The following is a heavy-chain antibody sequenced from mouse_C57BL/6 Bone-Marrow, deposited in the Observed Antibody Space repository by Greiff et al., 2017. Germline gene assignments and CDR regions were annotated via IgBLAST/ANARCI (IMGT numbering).Heavy chain of an antibody. J-gene: IGHJ1*03. CDR3: ARGGVYYGRRRGYFYV. CDR2: IYPGDGDT. CDR1: GYAFSSYW. D-gene: IGHD1-1*01. Sequence: QVQLQQSGAELVKPGASVKISCKASGYAFSSYWMNWVKQRPGKGLEWIGQIYPGDGDTNYNGKFKGKATLTADKSSSTAYMQLSSLTSEYSAVCCCARGGVYYGRRRGYFYVWGTGTTVTVSS. V-gene: IGHV1-80*01.